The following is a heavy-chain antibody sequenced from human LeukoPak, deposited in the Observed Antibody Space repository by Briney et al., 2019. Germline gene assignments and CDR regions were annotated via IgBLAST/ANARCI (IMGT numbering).Heavy chain of an antibody. V-gene: IGHV3-48*03. CDR3: ARESGRDFDY. D-gene: IGHD1-1*01. CDR1: GFTFNSYE. Sequence: AGGSLRLSCTASGFTFNSYEMSWVRQAPGKGLEWVSYISSRGSTIYYADSVKGRFTISRDNVKNSLYLQMNSLRAEDTAVYYCARESGRDFDYWSQGTLVTVSS. J-gene: IGHJ4*02. CDR2: ISSRGSTI.